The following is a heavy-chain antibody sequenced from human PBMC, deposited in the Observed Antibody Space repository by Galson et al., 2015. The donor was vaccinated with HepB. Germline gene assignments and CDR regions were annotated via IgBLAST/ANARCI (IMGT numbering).Heavy chain of an antibody. V-gene: IGHV4-34*01. Sequence: SETLSLTCAVYGGPFRGYYWIWIRQPPGRGLEWIGEINHSGSTNYNPSLKGRITISVDTSKNQFSLKVSSVTAADTAVYYCARQRAGIAAAVFGRGPHGMDVWGQGTTVTVSS. CDR2: INHSGST. J-gene: IGHJ6*02. CDR1: GGPFRGYY. CDR3: ARQRAGIAAAVFGRGPHGMDV. D-gene: IGHD6-13*01.